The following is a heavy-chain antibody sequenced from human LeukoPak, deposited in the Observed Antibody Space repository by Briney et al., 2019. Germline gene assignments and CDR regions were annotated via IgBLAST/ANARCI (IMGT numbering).Heavy chain of an antibody. V-gene: IGHV3-20*04. CDR2: IIWHGDNT. CDR3: VRDFFFYDSSGYLI. D-gene: IGHD3-22*01. CDR1: GLTLDDYG. J-gene: IGHJ4*02. Sequence: GPCLTLSCAAAGLTLDDYGMSWVRQAPGRGLEWVSGIIWHGDNTGHADSVKGRFTISRDNARNSLYLQMNSLRAEDTALYYCVRDFFFYDSSGYLIWGQGTLVTVSS.